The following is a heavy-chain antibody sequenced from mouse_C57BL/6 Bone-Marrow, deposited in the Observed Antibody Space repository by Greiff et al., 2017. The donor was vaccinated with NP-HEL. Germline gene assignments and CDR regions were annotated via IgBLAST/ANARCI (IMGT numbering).Heavy chain of an antibody. CDR1: GYTFTSYW. J-gene: IGHJ1*03. CDR2: IDPSDSYT. CDR3: ARDYYSNYGWYVDV. D-gene: IGHD2-5*01. Sequence: VQLQQPGAELVMPGASVKLSCKASGYTFTSYWMHWVKQRPGQGLEWIGEIDPSDSYTNYNQKFKGKSTLTVDKSSSTTYMQLSSLTSEDSAVYYCARDYYSNYGWYVDVGGTGTTVTVSS. V-gene: IGHV1-69*01.